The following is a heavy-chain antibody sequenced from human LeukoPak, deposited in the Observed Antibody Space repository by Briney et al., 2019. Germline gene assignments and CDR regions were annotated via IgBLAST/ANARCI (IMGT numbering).Heavy chain of an antibody. CDR2: IRYDGGNK. CDR1: GFTFSNYG. J-gene: IGHJ4*02. CDR3: ARSRGPGNHYFDY. Sequence: GGSLRLSCAASGFTFSNYGMHWVRQAPGKGQEWVAFIRYDGGNKFYADSVKGRFTISRDTSKNTLYLQMNSLGAADTAVYYCARSRGPGNHYFDYWGQGALVTVSS. V-gene: IGHV3-30*02. D-gene: IGHD4-23*01.